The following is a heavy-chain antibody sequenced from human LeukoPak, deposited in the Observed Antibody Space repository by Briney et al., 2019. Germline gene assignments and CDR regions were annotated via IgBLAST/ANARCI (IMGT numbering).Heavy chain of an antibody. J-gene: IGHJ2*01. Sequence: PGGSLRLSCAASGFIFSSYSMNWVRQAPGKGLEWVSYISSSSTIYYADSVKGRFTISRDNAKNSVYLQMNSLRAEDTAVYYCAKSGDSSGYYLYWYFDLWGRGTLVTVSS. CDR1: GFIFSSYS. CDR3: AKSGDSSGYYLYWYFDL. CDR2: ISSSSTI. D-gene: IGHD3-22*01. V-gene: IGHV3-48*01.